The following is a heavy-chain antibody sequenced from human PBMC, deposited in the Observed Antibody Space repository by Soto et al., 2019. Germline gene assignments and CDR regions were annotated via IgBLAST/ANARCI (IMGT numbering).Heavy chain of an antibody. CDR1: GGTFSSYA. V-gene: IGHV1-69*13. D-gene: IGHD1-7*01. J-gene: IGHJ3*02. CDR2: IIPIFGTA. CDR3: ARDWLTVTITRSIHAIDI. Sequence: ASVKVSCKASGGTFSSYAISWVRKAPGQGLEWMGGIIPIFGTANYAQKFQGRVTITADESTSTAYMELSSLRSEDTAVYYCARDWLTVTITRSIHAIDIWGQGTMVTVSS.